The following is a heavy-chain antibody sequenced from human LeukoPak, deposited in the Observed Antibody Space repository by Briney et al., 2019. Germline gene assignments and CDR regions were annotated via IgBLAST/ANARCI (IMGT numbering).Heavy chain of an antibody. CDR3: ATGYSGGRGAFDI. D-gene: IGHD6-19*01. CDR2: IYPGDSDI. Sequence: GESLKISCKGSGYRFTSYWIGWVRQMPGKGLEFIGLIYPGDSDIRYSPSFHGQVTISADKSVSTSFLQWSSLKASDTAMYYCATGYSGGRGAFDIWGQGTMVTVSS. V-gene: IGHV5-51*01. J-gene: IGHJ3*02. CDR1: GYRFTSYW.